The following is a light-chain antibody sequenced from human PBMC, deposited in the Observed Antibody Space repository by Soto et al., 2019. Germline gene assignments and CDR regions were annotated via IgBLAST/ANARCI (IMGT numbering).Light chain of an antibody. CDR3: QQTHTFPLT. J-gene: IGKJ3*01. V-gene: IGKV1-12*01. Sequence: DIQMTQSPSSVSASVGDRVTITCRASQGVSSWLAWYQQKPGKAPNLLIYATSNLQRGVPSRFSGSGSGTDFTLTISSLHPEDFATYYCQQTHTFPLTFGPGTKVDIK. CDR2: ATS. CDR1: QGVSSW.